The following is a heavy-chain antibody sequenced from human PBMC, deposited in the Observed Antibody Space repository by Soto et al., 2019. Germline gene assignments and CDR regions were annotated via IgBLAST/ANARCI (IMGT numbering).Heavy chain of an antibody. J-gene: IGHJ6*01. D-gene: IGHD5-18*01. CDR1: GYTFTGYY. CDR3: ARSYKVHTAMAHLDHDYYGMEV. CDR2: INPNSGGT. Sequence: GASVKVSCKASGYTFTGYYIHWVRHAPEQGLEWMGWINPNSGGTNYAQKFQGWVTMTRDTSISTAYMELSRLRSDDTAVYYCARSYKVHTAMAHLDHDYYGMEVWGQGT. V-gene: IGHV1-2*04.